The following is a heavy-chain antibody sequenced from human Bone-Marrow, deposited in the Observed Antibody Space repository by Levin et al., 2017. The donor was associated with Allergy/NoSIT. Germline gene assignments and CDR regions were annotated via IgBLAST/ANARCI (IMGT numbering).Heavy chain of an antibody. CDR1: GYTFTDYY. Sequence: GGSLRLSCKASGYTFTDYYMHWVRQAPGQGLEWMGWINPNSGDTNYAQKFQGRVTMTRDTSISTAHMELSGLRSDDTALYYCARDGSLDYWGQGTLVTVSS. CDR2: INPNSGDT. CDR3: ARDGSLDY. J-gene: IGHJ4*02. V-gene: IGHV1-2*02.